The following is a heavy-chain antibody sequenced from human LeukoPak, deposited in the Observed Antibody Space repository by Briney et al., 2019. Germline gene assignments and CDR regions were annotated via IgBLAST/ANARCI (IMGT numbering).Heavy chain of an antibody. CDR2: ISSSGSTI. J-gene: IGHJ4*02. Sequence: AGGSLRLSCAASGFTFSDYYMSWIRQAPGKGLEWVSYISSSGSTIYYADSVKGRFTISRDNSMDTLYLQMNTLRAEDTAMYYCAIDVNWDYWGQGTLVTVSS. V-gene: IGHV3-11*01. CDR1: GFTFSDYY. D-gene: IGHD1-1*01. CDR3: AIDVNWDY.